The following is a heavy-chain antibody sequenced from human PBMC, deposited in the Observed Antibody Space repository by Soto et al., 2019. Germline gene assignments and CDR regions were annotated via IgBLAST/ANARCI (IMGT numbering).Heavy chain of an antibody. D-gene: IGHD2-8*02. CDR2: ILHDGNT. Sequence: QVHLQESGPGLVKPSETLSLTCAVSGASIGSGGWWSWVRQPPGKGLEWIAEILHDGNTNYSPSLESRDTISVDTAQNQSSLNVCSVTAADTAVYYCARHEGWTGPDQWGQGTLVTVSS. V-gene: IGHV4-4*02. J-gene: IGHJ5*02. CDR1: GASIGSGGW. CDR3: ARHEGWTGPDQ.